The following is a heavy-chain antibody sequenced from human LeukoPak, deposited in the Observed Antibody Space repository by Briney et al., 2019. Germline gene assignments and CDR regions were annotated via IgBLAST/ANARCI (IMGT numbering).Heavy chain of an antibody. D-gene: IGHD6-19*01. V-gene: IGHV1-2*02. CDR1: GYTFTGYY. J-gene: IGHJ5*02. CDR3: ARAAEQWLTNWFDP. CDR2: INPNSGGT. Sequence: ASVKVSCKASGYTFTGYYMHWVRQAPGQGLEWMGCINPNSGGTNYAQKFQGRLTMTRDTSISTAYMELSRLRSDDTAVYYCARAAEQWLTNWFDPWGQGTLVTVYS.